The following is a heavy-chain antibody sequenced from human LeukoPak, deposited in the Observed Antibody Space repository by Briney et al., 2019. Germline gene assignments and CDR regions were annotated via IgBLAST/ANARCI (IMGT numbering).Heavy chain of an antibody. Sequence: ASVKVSCKASGYTFTNFGISWVRQAPGQGLEWMGWISAYNGDTKYSQTFQGRVAMTIDTSTSTAYMELRSLRSDDTAVYYCARDPRDYWGQGTLVTVSS. J-gene: IGHJ4*02. CDR1: GYTFTNFG. CDR2: ISAYNGDT. CDR3: ARDPRDY. V-gene: IGHV1-18*01.